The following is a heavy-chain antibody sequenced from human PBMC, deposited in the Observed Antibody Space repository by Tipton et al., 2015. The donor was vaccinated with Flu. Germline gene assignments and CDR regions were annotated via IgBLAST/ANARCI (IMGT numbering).Heavy chain of an antibody. D-gene: IGHD6-19*01. V-gene: IGHV1-8*01. J-gene: IGHJ6*02. CDR1: GYTFTSYD. CDR3: ARGNRGGEWLVAPPYFYYGMGV. Sequence: QVQLVQSGAEVKKPGASVKVSCKASGYTFTSYDINWVRQATGQGLEWMGWMNPNSGNTGYAQKFQGRVTMTRNTSISTAYMEVAGLRSGDPAVYYCARGNRGGEWLVAPPYFYYGMGVWGQGTTVPVSS. CDR2: MNPNSGNT.